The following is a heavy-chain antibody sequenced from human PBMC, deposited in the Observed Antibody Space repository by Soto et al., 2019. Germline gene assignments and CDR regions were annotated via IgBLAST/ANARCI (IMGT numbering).Heavy chain of an antibody. CDR3: ARWPMVRGVIIRDY. V-gene: IGHV4-31*03. J-gene: IGHJ4*02. CDR1: GGSISSGGYY. D-gene: IGHD3-10*01. Sequence: QVQLQESGPGLVKPSQTLSLTCTVSGGSISSGGYYWSWIRQHPGKGLEWIGYIYYSGSTYYNASLKSRVTISVHTSKNQVSLKLSSVTAADTAVYYCARWPMVRGVIIRDYWGQGTLVAFSS. CDR2: IYYSGST.